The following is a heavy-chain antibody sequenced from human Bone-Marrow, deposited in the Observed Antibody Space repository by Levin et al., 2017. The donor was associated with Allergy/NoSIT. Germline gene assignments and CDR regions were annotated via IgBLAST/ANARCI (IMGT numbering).Heavy chain of an antibody. Sequence: GESLKISCKGSGYSFTSYWIGWVRQMPGKGLEWMGIIYPGDSDTRYSPSFQGQVTISADKSISTAYLQWSSLKASDTAMYYCARRVTYSSGWYYYYYMDVWGKGTTVTVSS. D-gene: IGHD6-19*01. CDR1: GYSFTSYW. J-gene: IGHJ6*03. CDR3: ARRVTYSSGWYYYYYMDV. V-gene: IGHV5-51*01. CDR2: IYPGDSDT.